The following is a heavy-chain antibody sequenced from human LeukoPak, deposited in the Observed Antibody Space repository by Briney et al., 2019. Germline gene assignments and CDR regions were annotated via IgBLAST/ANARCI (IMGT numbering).Heavy chain of an antibody. CDR2: ISGSGGST. J-gene: IGHJ4*02. CDR1: GFTFSSYA. CDR3: AKDRTYYDSSAFYDY. Sequence: PGGSLRLSCAASGFTFSSYAMSWVRQAPGKGLEWVSDISGSGGSTYYADSVKGRFTISRDNSKNTLYLQMNSLRAEDTAVYYCAKDRTYYDSSAFYDYWGQGTLVTVSS. D-gene: IGHD3-22*01. V-gene: IGHV3-23*01.